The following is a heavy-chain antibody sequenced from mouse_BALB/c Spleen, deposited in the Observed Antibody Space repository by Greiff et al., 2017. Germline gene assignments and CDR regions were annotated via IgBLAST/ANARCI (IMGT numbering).Heavy chain of an antibody. D-gene: IGHD2-3*01. J-gene: IGHJ1*01. CDR3: ARGWLLAYWDIDV. CDR1: GYTFTSYW. CDR2: INPSTGYT. Sequence: VQLQQSGAELAKPGASVKMSCKASGYTFTSYWMHWVKQRPGQGLEWIGYINPSTGYTEYNQKVKDKATLTADKSSSTAYMQLSSLTSEDSAVYYCARGWLLAYWDIDVWGEGTTVTVSS. V-gene: IGHV1-7*01.